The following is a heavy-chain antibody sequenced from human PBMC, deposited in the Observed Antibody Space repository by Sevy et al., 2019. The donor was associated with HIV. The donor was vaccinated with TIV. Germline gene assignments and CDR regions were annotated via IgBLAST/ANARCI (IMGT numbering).Heavy chain of an antibody. CDR3: VRGPACGGGGCQRVKPYCLDA. CDR1: GFTFSDHY. D-gene: IGHD2-15*01. J-gene: IGHJ6*03. CDR2: IRNEPNSYTT. V-gene: IGHV3-72*01. Sequence: GGSLRLSCAASGFTFSDHYLDWVRQAPGKGLEWIGRIRNEPNSYTTEYAASVKGRFTISRDDSKNSMYLEMKSLKTADSAVYFGVRGPACGGGGCQRVKPYCLDAWGKGAPVTVSS.